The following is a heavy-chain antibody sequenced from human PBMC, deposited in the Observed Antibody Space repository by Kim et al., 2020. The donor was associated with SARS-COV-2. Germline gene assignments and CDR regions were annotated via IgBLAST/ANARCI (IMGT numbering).Heavy chain of an antibody. D-gene: IGHD6-19*01. CDR3: ATRSVSAPR. CDR2: GGGT. V-gene: IGHV3-23*01. J-gene: IGHJ4*02. Sequence: GGGTDSAKSVKGRFSISRDKSKNTLFLQMNGLRAEDTAVYYCATRSVSAPRWGQGTLVTVSS.